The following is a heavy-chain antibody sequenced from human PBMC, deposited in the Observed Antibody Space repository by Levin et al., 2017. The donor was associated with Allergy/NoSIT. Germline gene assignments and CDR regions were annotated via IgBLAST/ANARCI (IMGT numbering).Heavy chain of an antibody. CDR3: ARVGATNDY. CDR2: MNPNSDKT. V-gene: IGHV1-8*01. J-gene: IGHJ4*02. D-gene: IGHD1-26*01. Sequence: GESLKISCKASGYTFTTFDINWVRQATGQGLEWMGWMNPNSDKTVYAQKFQGRVTMTRNTSISTAYMELSSLRSEDTAVYYCARVGATNDYWGQGTLVTVSS. CDR1: GYTFTTFD.